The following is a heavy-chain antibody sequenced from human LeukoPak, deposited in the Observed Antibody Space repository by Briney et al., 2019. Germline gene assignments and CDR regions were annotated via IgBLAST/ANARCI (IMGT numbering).Heavy chain of an antibody. CDR1: GSSINSHY. CDR3: ASRPADSTWYGVFDY. Sequence: SETLSLTCSVSGSSINSHYGSWIRQSPGKGLEWIGYVFNGGSTNYNPSLKSRVTMSLDTSREQFSLRLSSVTAADTAIYYCASRPADSTWYGVFDYWSQGTLVTVSS. V-gene: IGHV4-59*11. J-gene: IGHJ4*02. D-gene: IGHD6-13*01. CDR2: VFNGGST.